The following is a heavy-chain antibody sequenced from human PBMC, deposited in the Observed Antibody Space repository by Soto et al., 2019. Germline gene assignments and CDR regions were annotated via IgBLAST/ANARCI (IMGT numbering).Heavy chain of an antibody. Sequence: RGSLILSCAASRFTFSGSAVHWARQASGKGLEWVGRIRSKANSYATAYAASVKGRFTISRDDSKNTAYLQMNSLKTEDTAGYYCTRPSFGESQQNAAFDYWGQGP. D-gene: IGHD3-10*01. J-gene: IGHJ4*02. CDR2: IRSKANSYAT. V-gene: IGHV3-73*01. CDR1: RFTFSGSA. CDR3: TRPSFGESQQNAAFDY.